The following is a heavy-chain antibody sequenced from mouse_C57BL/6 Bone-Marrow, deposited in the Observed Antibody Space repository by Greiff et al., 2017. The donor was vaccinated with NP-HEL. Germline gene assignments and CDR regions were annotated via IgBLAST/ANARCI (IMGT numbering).Heavy chain of an antibody. D-gene: IGHD4-1*01. J-gene: IGHJ3*01. Sequence: EVKLVESGGGLVQPGGSLKLSCAASGFTFSDYYMYWVRQTPEKRLEWVAYISNGGGSTYYPDTVKGRFTIPRDNAKNTLYLQMSRLKSEDTALYYCAGPLTGFAWFAYWGQGALVTVSA. CDR2: ISNGGGST. V-gene: IGHV5-12*01. CDR3: AGPLTGFAWFAY. CDR1: GFTFSDYY.